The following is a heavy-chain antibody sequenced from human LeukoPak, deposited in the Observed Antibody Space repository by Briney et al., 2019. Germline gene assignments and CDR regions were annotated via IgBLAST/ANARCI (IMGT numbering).Heavy chain of an antibody. CDR3: ARTGDSSGSYYYYYMDV. D-gene: IGHD3-22*01. J-gene: IGHJ6*03. CDR2: IYHSGST. CDR1: GYSISSGYY. V-gene: IGHV4-38-2*02. Sequence: SETLSLTCTASGYSISSGYYWGWIRQPPGKGLEWIGSIYHSGSTYYNPSLKSRVTISVDTSKNQFSLKLSSVTAADTAVYYCARTGDSSGSYYYYYMDVWGKGTTVTVSS.